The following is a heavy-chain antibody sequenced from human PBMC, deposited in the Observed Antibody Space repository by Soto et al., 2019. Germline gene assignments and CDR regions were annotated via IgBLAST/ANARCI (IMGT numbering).Heavy chain of an antibody. V-gene: IGHV1-18*01. D-gene: IGHD6-13*01. CDR3: ARVGYSSSWYYFDY. CDR1: GYTFTSYG. Sequence: QVQLVQSGAEVKKPGASVKVSCQASGYTFTSYGISCVRQAPGQRLEWMGWISAYNGNTNYAPKLHGRVTMTQDTSTGTAYMELRSLRSDDTAVYYCARVGYSSSWYYFDYWGQGTLVTVSS. CDR2: ISAYNGNT. J-gene: IGHJ4*02.